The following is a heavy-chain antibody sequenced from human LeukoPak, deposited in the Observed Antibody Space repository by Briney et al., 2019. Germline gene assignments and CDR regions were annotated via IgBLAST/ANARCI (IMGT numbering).Heavy chain of an antibody. Sequence: GGSLRLSCAASGFTFSSYWMNWARQAPGKGLEWVASINHNGNVNYYVDSLKGRFTITRDNAKNSLYLQMSNLRAEDTAVYFWARGGGLDVWGQGATVTVSS. CDR3: ARGGGLDV. CDR1: GFTFSSYW. CDR2: INHNGNVN. J-gene: IGHJ6*02. V-gene: IGHV3-7*03. D-gene: IGHD3-16*01.